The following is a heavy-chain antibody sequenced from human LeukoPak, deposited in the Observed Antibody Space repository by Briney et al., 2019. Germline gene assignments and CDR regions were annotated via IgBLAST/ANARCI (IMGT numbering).Heavy chain of an antibody. CDR3: ARDRFSRAPRYDFWSGYSAYHDAFDI. CDR1: GFTFSSYS. Sequence: GGSLRLSCAASGFTFSSYSMNWVRQAPGKGLEWVSYISSSSSTIYYADSVKGRFTISRDNAKNSLYLQMNSLRAEDTAVYYCARDRFSRAPRYDFWSGYSAYHDAFDIWGQGTMVTVSS. CDR2: ISSSSSTI. D-gene: IGHD3-3*01. V-gene: IGHV3-48*01. J-gene: IGHJ3*02.